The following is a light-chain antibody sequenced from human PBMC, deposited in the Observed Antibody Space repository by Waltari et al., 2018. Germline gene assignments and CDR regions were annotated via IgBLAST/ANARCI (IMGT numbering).Light chain of an antibody. J-gene: IGLJ2*01. CDR2: QST. Sequence: SYELTQPPSVSVSPGQTARITCSGHKLGDKFPSWYQQKPGQSPVLVIYQSTKRPSGIPERFSGSNSGNSATLTISGTQAMDEADYYCQAWDTITGGVFSGGTKVTVL. CDR3: QAWDTITGGV. CDR1: KLGDKF. V-gene: IGLV3-1*01.